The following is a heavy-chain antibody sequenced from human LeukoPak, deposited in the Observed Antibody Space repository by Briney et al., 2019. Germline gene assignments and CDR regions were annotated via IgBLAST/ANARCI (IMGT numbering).Heavy chain of an antibody. CDR1: GFTFDDYA. D-gene: IGHD5-12*01. Sequence: PGRSLRLSCAASGFTFDDYAMHWVRQAPGKGLGWVSGISWNSGSIGYADSVKGRFTISRDNAKNSLYLQMNSLRAEDTALYYCAGGYGGNYYFDYWGQGTLVTVSS. J-gene: IGHJ4*02. CDR2: ISWNSGSI. V-gene: IGHV3-9*01. CDR3: AGGYGGNYYFDY.